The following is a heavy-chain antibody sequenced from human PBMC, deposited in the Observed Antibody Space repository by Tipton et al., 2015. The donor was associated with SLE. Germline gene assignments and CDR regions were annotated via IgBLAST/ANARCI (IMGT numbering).Heavy chain of an antibody. J-gene: IGHJ4*02. Sequence: GLVKPSETLSLTCTVSGGSISSYYWSWIRQPPGKGLEWIGSIYYSGSTYYNPSLKSRVTISVDTSKNQFSLKLSSVTAADTAVYYCARPRGSSWALFDYWGQGTLVTVSS. CDR1: GGSISSYY. CDR3: ARPRGSSWALFDY. V-gene: IGHV4-39*07. CDR2: IYYSGST. D-gene: IGHD6-13*01.